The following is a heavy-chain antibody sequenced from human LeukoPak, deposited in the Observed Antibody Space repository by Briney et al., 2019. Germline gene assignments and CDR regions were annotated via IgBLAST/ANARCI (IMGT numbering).Heavy chain of an antibody. D-gene: IGHD5-18*01. Sequence: SETLSLTCTVSGGSISSYYWSWIRQPPGKGLEWIGYIYYSGSTNYNPSLKSRVTISVDTSKNQFSLKLSSVTAADTAVYYCARHAPGERRGYSYGPVDYWGQGTLVTVSS. J-gene: IGHJ4*02. V-gene: IGHV4-59*08. CDR2: IYYSGST. CDR1: GGSISSYY. CDR3: ARHAPGERRGYSYGPVDY.